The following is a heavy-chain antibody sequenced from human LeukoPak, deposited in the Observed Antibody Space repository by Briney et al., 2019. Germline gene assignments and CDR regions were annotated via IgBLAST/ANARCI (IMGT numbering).Heavy chain of an antibody. CDR1: GTSITSSAYY. J-gene: IGHJ6*03. Sequence: SETLSLTCTVSGTSITSSAYYWGWIRQVPGKGLEWIGSIYYSGTAYYNPSLESRVTISEDTSRSRFSLMLTSVTAADTAVYYCAIKEGYCSSTNCYYYMDVWGKGTTVTVSS. V-gene: IGHV4-39*01. CDR3: AIKEGYCSSTNCYYYMDV. CDR2: IYYSGTA. D-gene: IGHD2-2*01.